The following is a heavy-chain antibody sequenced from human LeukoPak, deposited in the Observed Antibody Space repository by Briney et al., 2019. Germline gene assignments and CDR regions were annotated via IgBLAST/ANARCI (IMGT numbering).Heavy chain of an antibody. CDR1: GYTFTSYD. Sequence: ASVKVSCKASGYTFTSYDINWVRQATGQGLEWMGWMNPNGGNTGYAQKFQGRVTMTRNTSISTAYMELSSLRSEDTAVYYCARGTYDFWSGYYKWNYYYYYYMDVWGKGTTVTVSS. D-gene: IGHD3-3*01. V-gene: IGHV1-8*01. CDR2: MNPNGGNT. J-gene: IGHJ6*03. CDR3: ARGTYDFWSGYYKWNYYYYYYMDV.